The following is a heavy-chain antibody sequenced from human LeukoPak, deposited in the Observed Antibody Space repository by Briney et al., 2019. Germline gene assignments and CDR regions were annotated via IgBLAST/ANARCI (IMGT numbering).Heavy chain of an antibody. CDR2: INHSGST. Sequence: SETLSLTCAVFGGSFSGYYWSWIRQPPGKGLEWIGEINHSGSTNYNPSLKSRVTISVDTSKNQFSLKLSSVTAADTAVYYCAGGAGFGELLDSDYWGQGTLVTVSS. D-gene: IGHD3-10*01. J-gene: IGHJ4*02. CDR1: GGSFSGYY. V-gene: IGHV4-34*01. CDR3: AGGAGFGELLDSDY.